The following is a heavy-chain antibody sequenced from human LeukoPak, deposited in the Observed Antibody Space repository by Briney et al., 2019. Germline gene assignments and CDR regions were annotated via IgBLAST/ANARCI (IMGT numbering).Heavy chain of an antibody. Sequence: GGSLRLSCAASGFTFSSYAMSWVRQAPGKGLEWVSAISVSGGSTYYADSVKGRFTISRDNSKNTLCLQMNSLRAEDTAVYYCANNALRVKIAAAGPSFDYWGQGTLVTVSS. D-gene: IGHD6-13*01. J-gene: IGHJ4*02. CDR1: GFTFSSYA. CDR3: ANNALRVKIAAAGPSFDY. CDR2: ISVSGGST. V-gene: IGHV3-23*01.